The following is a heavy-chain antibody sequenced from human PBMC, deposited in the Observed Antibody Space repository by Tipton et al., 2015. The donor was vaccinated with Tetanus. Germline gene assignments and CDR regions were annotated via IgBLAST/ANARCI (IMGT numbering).Heavy chain of an antibody. D-gene: IGHD3-22*01. V-gene: IGHV1-8*01. CDR3: ARGSPYYYDSSGYHGDY. J-gene: IGHJ4*02. CDR2: MNPNSGNT. CDR1: GYTFTSHD. Sequence: QLVQSGAEVKKPGASVKVSCKASGYTFTSHDINWVRQATGQGLEWMGWMNPNSGNTGYAQKFQGRVTMTRNTSISTAYMELSSLRSEDTAVYYCARGSPYYYDSSGYHGDYWGQGTLVTVSS.